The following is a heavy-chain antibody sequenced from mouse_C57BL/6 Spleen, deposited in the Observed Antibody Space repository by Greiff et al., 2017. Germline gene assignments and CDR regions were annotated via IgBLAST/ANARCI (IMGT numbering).Heavy chain of an antibody. CDR2: ISSGSSTI. V-gene: IGHV5-17*01. CDR1: GFTFRDSG. Sequence: EVQRVESGGGLVKPGGSLKFSCAASGFTFRDSGMHWVSQAPEKGLEWVAYISSGSSTIYYADTVKGRFTISRDNAKNTLFLQMTSLSSEDTAMYYCARYPFAYWGQGTLVTVSA. CDR3: ARYPFAY. J-gene: IGHJ3*01.